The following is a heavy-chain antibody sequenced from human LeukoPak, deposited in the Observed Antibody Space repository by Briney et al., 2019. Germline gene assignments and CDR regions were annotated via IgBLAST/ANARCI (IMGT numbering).Heavy chain of an antibody. CDR3: ARYNTGSVDY. CDR1: GFTFSNYG. V-gene: IGHV3-33*01. J-gene: IGHJ4*02. Sequence: PGGSLRLSCAASGFTFSNYGMHWDRQAPGQGLEWVAVIWYDGSKKYYADSVKGRFTISRDNSKNTLYLQMDSLRAEDTAVYYCARYNTGSVDYWGQGTLVTVSS. D-gene: IGHD2-8*02. CDR2: IWYDGSKK.